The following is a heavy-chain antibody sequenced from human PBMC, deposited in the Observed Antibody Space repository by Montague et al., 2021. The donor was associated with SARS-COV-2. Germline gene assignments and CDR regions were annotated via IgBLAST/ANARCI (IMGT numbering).Heavy chain of an antibody. J-gene: IGHJ2*01. V-gene: IGHV4-34*01. CDR1: GGSFSGYY. CDR2: INHSGST. D-gene: IGHD3-10*01. Sequence: SETLSLTCAVYGGSFSGYYWSWIRQPPGKGLEWIVEINHSGSTNYNQSLKSRVTISVDTSKNQFSLKLSSLTAADTAVYYCAREFRTYGYGGQYWYFDLWGRGTLVTVSS. CDR3: AREFRTYGYGGQYWYFDL.